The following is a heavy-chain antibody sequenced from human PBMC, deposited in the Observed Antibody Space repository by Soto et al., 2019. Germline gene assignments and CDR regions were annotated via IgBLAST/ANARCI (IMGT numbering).Heavy chain of an antibody. V-gene: IGHV1-46*01. CDR3: VESSGYYDAFDI. Sequence: ASVKVSCKASGYTFTSYYMHWVRQAPGQGLEWMGIINPSGDSTSYAQKFQGRVTMTRDTSTSTVYMELSSLRSEDTAVYYCVESSGYYDAFDIWGQGTMVTVSS. CDR2: INPSGDST. J-gene: IGHJ3*02. D-gene: IGHD5-12*01. CDR1: GYTFTSYY.